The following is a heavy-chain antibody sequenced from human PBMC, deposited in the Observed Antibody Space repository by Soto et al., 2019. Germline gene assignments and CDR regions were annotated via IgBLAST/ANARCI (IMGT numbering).Heavy chain of an antibody. CDR2: INADNGNT. J-gene: IGHJ6*02. CDR3: AKDRGNFLYGMDV. Sequence: QVQLVQSGAEVKKPGASVKVSCKASGYTFTSYAIHWVRQAPGQRLEWMGWINADNGNTKYSQKFQGRVTITRDTSASTAHGEVRTLRSEDAAVYYCAKDRGNFLYGMDVWGQGTTVTVSS. V-gene: IGHV1-3*01. CDR1: GYTFTSYA. D-gene: IGHD3-10*01.